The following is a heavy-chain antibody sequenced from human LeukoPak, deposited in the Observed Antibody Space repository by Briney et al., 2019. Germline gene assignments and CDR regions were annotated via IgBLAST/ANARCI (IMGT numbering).Heavy chain of an antibody. V-gene: IGHV3-30*18. J-gene: IGHJ4*02. CDR1: GFTFSSYG. D-gene: IGHD5-12*01. Sequence: GGSLRLPCAASGFTFSSYGMHWVRQAPGKGLEWVAAISYDGSNKYYADSVKGRFTISRDNSKNTLYLQMNSLRAEDTAVYYCAKNSGYALFDYWGQGTLVTVSS. CDR3: AKNSGYALFDY. CDR2: ISYDGSNK.